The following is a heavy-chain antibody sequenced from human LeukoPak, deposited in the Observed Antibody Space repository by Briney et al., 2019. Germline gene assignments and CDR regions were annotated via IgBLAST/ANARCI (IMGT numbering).Heavy chain of an antibody. CDR3: ARGQPALAPYYYMDV. D-gene: IGHD3-3*02. Sequence: GASVKVSCKASGGTFSSYAISWVRQAPGQGLEWMGGIIPIFGTANYAQKFQGRVTITADESTSTAYMELSSLRSEDTAVYYCARGQPALAPYYYMDVWGKGTTVTVSS. V-gene: IGHV1-69*13. CDR1: GGTFSSYA. CDR2: IIPIFGTA. J-gene: IGHJ6*03.